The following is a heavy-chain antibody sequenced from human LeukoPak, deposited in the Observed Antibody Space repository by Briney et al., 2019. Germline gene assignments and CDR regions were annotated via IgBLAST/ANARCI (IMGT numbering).Heavy chain of an antibody. CDR3: AKAHILTGYYNAYFDY. V-gene: IGHV3-30*02. CDR2: IRYDGSNK. CDR1: GFTFSSYG. D-gene: IGHD3-9*01. J-gene: IGHJ4*02. Sequence: GGSLRLSCAASGFTFSSYGMHWVRQAPGKGLEWVAFIRYDGSNKYYADSVKGRFTISRDNSKNTLYLQMNSLRAEDTAVYYCAKAHILTGYYNAYFDYWGQGTLVTVSS.